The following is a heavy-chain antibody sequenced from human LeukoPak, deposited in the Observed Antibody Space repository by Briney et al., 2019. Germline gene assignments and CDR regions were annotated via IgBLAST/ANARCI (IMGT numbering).Heavy chain of an antibody. J-gene: IGHJ6*02. V-gene: IGHV4-4*07. Sequence: SETLSLTCTVSGGSTSSYYWSWIRQPAGKGLEWIGRIYTSGSTNYNPSLKSRVTMSVDTSKNQFSLKLSSVTAADTAVYYCAREEYSSGPFGMAVWGQGTTVTVSS. CDR3: AREEYSSGPFGMAV. CDR2: IYTSGST. D-gene: IGHD6-19*01. CDR1: GGSTSSYY.